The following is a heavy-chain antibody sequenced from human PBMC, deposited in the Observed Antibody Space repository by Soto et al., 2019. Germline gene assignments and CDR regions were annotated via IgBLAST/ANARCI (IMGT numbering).Heavy chain of an antibody. V-gene: IGHV4-34*01. CDR3: ARVPLITIFGVVIRQQFDY. Sequence: LSLTCAVYGGSFSGYYWSWIRQPPGKGLEWIGEINHSGSTNYNPSLKSRVTISVDTSKNQFSLKLSSVTAADTAVYYCARVPLITIFGVVIRQQFDYWGQGTLVTVSS. CDR1: GGSFSGYY. CDR2: INHSGST. D-gene: IGHD3-3*01. J-gene: IGHJ4*02.